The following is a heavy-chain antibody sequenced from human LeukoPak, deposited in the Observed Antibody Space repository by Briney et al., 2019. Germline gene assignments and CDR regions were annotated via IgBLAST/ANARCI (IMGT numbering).Heavy chain of an antibody. V-gene: IGHV4-34*01. CDR1: GGSFSGYY. D-gene: IGHD2-15*01. J-gene: IGHJ6*02. Sequence: PSETLSLTCAVYGGSFSGYYWSWIRQPPGKGLEWIGEINHSGSTNYNPSLKSRVTISVDTSKNQFSLKLSSVIAADTAVYYCARGRVVVVAASYYYGMDVWGQGTTVTVSS. CDR3: ARGRVVVVAASYYYGMDV. CDR2: INHSGST.